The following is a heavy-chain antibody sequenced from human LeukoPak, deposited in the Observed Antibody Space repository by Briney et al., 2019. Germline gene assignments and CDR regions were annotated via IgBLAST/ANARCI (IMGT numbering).Heavy chain of an antibody. CDR3: AIMHGYYDGSGYWVQ. D-gene: IGHD3-22*01. V-gene: IGHV3-23*01. Sequence: GGSLRLSCAASGFTFSSYGMSWVRQAPGKGLEWVSFITTSCATTSYAESVKGRFTISRDNPRNTLYMQMNSLRVEDTALYYCAIMHGYYDGSGYWVQWGQGTLVTVSS. CDR1: GFTFSSYG. CDR2: ITTSCATT. J-gene: IGHJ4*02.